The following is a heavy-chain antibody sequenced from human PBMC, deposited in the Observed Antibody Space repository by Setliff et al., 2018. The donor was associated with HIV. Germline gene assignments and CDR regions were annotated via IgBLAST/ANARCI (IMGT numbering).Heavy chain of an antibody. CDR3: AKDRRGITGTKSCAWFGP. V-gene: IGHV3-23*01. Sequence: GGSLRLSCAASGFTFSSYAMSWVRQAPGKGLEWVSTISGSGGSTYYADSVEGRFTISRDNSKNTLYLQMNSLRAEDTAVYYCAKDRRGITGTKSCAWFGPWGQGTLVTVSS. CDR2: ISGSGGST. D-gene: IGHD1-7*01. J-gene: IGHJ5*02. CDR1: GFTFSSYA.